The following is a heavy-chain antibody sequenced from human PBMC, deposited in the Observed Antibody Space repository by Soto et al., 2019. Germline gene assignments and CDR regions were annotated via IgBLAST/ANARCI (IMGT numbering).Heavy chain of an antibody. D-gene: IGHD5-12*01. V-gene: IGHV3-74*01. CDR2: INSDGSST. CDR3: ARATIRGWFDP. CDR1: GFTFSSYW. Sequence: GGSLRLSCAASGFTFSSYWMHWVRQAPGKGLVWVSRINSDGSSTSYADSVKGRFTISRDNAKNTLYLQMNSLRAEDTAVYYCARATIRGWFDPWGQGTLVTVSS. J-gene: IGHJ5*02.